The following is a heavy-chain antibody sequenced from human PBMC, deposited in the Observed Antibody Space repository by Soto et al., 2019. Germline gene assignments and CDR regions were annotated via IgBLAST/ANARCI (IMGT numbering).Heavy chain of an antibody. CDR3: ARLHSHGTYGMDV. D-gene: IGHD5-18*01. J-gene: IGHJ6*02. CDR2: IIPIFGTA. V-gene: IGHV1-69*13. CDR1: GGSFTYT. Sequence: SGKVSCKASGGSFTYTLSWVRQAPGQGLEWMGGIIPIFGTANYAQKFQGRVTITADESTKTAYMELSTLRSEDTAVYYCARLHSHGTYGMDVWGQGTTVTVSS.